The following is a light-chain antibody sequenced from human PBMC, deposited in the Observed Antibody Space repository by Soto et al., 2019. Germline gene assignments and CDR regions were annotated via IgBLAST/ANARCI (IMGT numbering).Light chain of an antibody. J-gene: IGKJ1*01. CDR1: QNLGTLY. Sequence: IVLTQSPGTLSLSPGERGTLSCRASQNLGTLYLAWFQQKSGQAPRLLIYGASTRATGIPARFSGSGSGTEFTLTISSLQSEDFAVYYCQQYNNWRVTFGQGTKVDIK. V-gene: IGKV3-15*01. CDR3: QQYNNWRVT. CDR2: GAS.